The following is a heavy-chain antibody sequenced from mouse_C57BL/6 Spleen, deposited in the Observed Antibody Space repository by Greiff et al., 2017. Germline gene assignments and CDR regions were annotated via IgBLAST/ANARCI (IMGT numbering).Heavy chain of an antibody. J-gene: IGHJ1*03. Sequence: VQLQQPGTELVKPGASVKLSCKASGYTFTSYWMHWVKQRPGQGLEWIGNINPSNGGTNYNEKFKSKATLTVDKSSSTAYMQLSSLTSEDSAVYYCARGPTVVATRYCDVWGTGTTVTVSS. CDR3: ARGPTVVATRYCDV. CDR2: INPSNGGT. V-gene: IGHV1-53*01. D-gene: IGHD1-1*01. CDR1: GYTFTSYW.